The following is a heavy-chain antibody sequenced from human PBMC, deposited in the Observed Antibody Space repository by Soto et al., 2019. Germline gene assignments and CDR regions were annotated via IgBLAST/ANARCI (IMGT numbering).Heavy chain of an antibody. CDR1: GGSFSGYY. J-gene: IGHJ5*02. CDR3: ARTIFP. D-gene: IGHD3-9*01. V-gene: IGHV4-31*11. Sequence: PSETLSLTCAVYGGSFSGYYWSWIRQHPGKGLEWIGYIYYSGSTYYNPSLKSRVTISVDTSKNQFSLKLSSVTAADTAVYYCARTIFPWGQGTLVTLSS. CDR2: IYYSGST.